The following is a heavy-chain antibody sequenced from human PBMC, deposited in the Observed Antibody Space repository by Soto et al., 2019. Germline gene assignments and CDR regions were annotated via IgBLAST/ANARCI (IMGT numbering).Heavy chain of an antibody. Sequence: QVQLVESGGGVVQPGRSLRLSCAASGFTFSSYGMHWVRQAPGKGLEWVAVISYDGSNKYYADSVKGRFTISRDNSKNTLYLQMNSLRAEDTAVYYCAKPLRWMITSPPFDPWCQGTLVTVSS. J-gene: IGHJ5*02. CDR2: ISYDGSNK. CDR3: AKPLRWMITSPPFDP. D-gene: IGHD3-16*01. V-gene: IGHV3-30*18. CDR1: GFTFSSYG.